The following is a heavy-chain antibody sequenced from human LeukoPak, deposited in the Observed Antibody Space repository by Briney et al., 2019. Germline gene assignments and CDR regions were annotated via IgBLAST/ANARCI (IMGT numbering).Heavy chain of an antibody. CDR2: IYYSGSP. J-gene: IGHJ6*04. Sequence: PSETLSLTCTVSGGYIGSYYWSWIRQPPGKGPEWIGYIYYSGSPKYNPSLKSRVTISLDTSKSQFSLNVSSVTATDTAVYYCARGAILTGTTLWGKGTTVIISS. D-gene: IGHD3-9*01. CDR1: GGYIGSYY. V-gene: IGHV4-59*01. CDR3: ARGAILTGTTL.